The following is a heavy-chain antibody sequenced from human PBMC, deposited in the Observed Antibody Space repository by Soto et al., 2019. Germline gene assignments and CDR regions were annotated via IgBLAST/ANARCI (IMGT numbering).Heavy chain of an antibody. CDR3: ARALTDVVVVAANWFDP. Sequence: GGSLRLSCAASGFTFSSYWMHWVRQAPGKGLVWVSRINSDGSSTSYADSVKGRFTISRDNAKNTLYLQMNSLRAEDTAVYYCARALTDVVVVAANWFDPWGQGTLVTVSS. CDR2: INSDGSST. D-gene: IGHD2-15*01. CDR1: GFTFSSYW. V-gene: IGHV3-74*01. J-gene: IGHJ5*02.